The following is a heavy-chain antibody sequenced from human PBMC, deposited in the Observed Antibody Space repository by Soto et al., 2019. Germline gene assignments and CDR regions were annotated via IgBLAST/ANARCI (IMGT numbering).Heavy chain of an antibody. CDR2: IIPIFGTA. D-gene: IGHD4-17*01. V-gene: IGHV1-69*13. CDR3: ARDPAGSYDYGDNAAFDI. Sequence: SVKVSCKASGGTFSSYAISWVRQAPGQGLEWMGGIIPIFGTANYTQKFQGRVTITADESTSTAYMELSSLRSEDTAVYYCARDPAGSYDYGDNAAFDIWGQGTMVTVS. CDR1: GGTFSSYA. J-gene: IGHJ3*02.